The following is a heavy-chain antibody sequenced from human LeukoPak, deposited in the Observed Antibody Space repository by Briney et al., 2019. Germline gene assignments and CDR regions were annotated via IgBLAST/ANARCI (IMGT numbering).Heavy chain of an antibody. Sequence: SVKVSCKASGGTFSSYAISWVRQAPGQGLEWMGGIIPIFGTANYAQKFQGRVTITADESTSTAYMELSSLRSEDTAMYYCAREVGGPAAIPRDYYYYYMDVWGKGTTVTVSS. V-gene: IGHV1-69*13. J-gene: IGHJ6*03. CDR2: IIPIFGTA. D-gene: IGHD2-2*02. CDR1: GGTFSSYA. CDR3: AREVGGPAAIPRDYYYYYMDV.